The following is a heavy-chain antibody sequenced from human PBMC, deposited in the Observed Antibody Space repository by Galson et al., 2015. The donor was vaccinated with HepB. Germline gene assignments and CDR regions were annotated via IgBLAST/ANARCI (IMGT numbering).Heavy chain of an antibody. J-gene: IGHJ3*02. CDR2: IIPIFGTA. D-gene: IGHD1-26*01. V-gene: IGHV1-69*13. CDR1: GGTFSSYA. Sequence: SVKVSCKASGGTFSSYAISWVRQAPGQGLEWMGGIIPIFGTANYAQKFQGRVTITADESTSTAYMELSSLRSEDTAVYYCARGGATTRDAFDIWGQGTMVTVSS. CDR3: ARGGATTRDAFDI.